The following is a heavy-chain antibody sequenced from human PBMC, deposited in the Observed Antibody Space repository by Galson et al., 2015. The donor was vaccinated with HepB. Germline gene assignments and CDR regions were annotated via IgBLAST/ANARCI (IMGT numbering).Heavy chain of an antibody. CDR2: ITSSSSYI. Sequence: SLRLSCAASGFTFRDSYMSWIRQAPGKGLEYVSYITSSSSYINYADSVKGRFTLSRDDAKNSLYLQMNSLRAEDTAVYYCVTLPTTPVWGVDHWGQGTLVTVSS. D-gene: IGHD3-16*01. J-gene: IGHJ4*02. CDR3: VTLPTTPVWGVDH. V-gene: IGHV3-11*06. CDR1: GFTFRDSY.